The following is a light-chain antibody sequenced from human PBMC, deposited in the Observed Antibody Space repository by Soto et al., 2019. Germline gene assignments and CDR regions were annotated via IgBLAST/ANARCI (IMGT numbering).Light chain of an antibody. CDR2: AAS. J-gene: IGKJ5*01. V-gene: IGKV3-15*01. CDR1: QSVRSN. CDR3: QQAYSFPIT. Sequence: EIVMTQSPATLSVSPGERATLSCRASQSVRSNLAWYQQKPGQAPRLVIYAASTRATGIPDRFSGSGSGTDFTLSINSLQPEDFATYYCQQAYSFPITFGQGTRLEIK.